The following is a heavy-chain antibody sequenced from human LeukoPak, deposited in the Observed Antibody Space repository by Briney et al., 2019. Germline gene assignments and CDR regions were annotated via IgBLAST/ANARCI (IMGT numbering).Heavy chain of an antibody. CDR3: AKDLYYYDSSGYWDY. CDR2: IKQDGSEK. Sequence: PGGSLRLSCAASGFTFSSYWMSWVRQAPGKGLEWVANIKQDGSEKYYVDSVKGRFTISRDNAKNSLYLQMNSLRAEDTAVYYCAKDLYYYDSSGYWDYWGQGTLVTVSS. D-gene: IGHD3-22*01. J-gene: IGHJ4*02. V-gene: IGHV3-7*03. CDR1: GFTFSSYW.